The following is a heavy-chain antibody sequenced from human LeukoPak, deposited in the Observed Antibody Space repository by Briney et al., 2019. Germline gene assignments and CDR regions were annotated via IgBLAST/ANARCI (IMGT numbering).Heavy chain of an antibody. J-gene: IGHJ6*02. CDR1: GGSISSGGYY. Sequence: SETLSLTCTVSGGSISSGGYYWSWIRQNPGKGLEWIGYIYYSGSTYYNPSLKSRVTISVDTSKNQFSLKLSSVTAADTAVYYCARDVYSSGWYYYGMDVWGQGTTVTVSS. D-gene: IGHD6-19*01. CDR2: IYYSGST. V-gene: IGHV4-31*03. CDR3: ARDVYSSGWYYYGMDV.